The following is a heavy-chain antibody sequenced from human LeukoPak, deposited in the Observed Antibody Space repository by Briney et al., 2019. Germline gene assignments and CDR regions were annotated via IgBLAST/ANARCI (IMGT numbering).Heavy chain of an antibody. CDR2: ISAYNGNT. Sequence: GASVKVSCKASGYTFTSYGISWVRQAPGQGLEWMGWISAYNGNTNYAQKLQGRVTMTTDTSTSTAYMELRSLRSDDTAVYYCARMGNSPVYSSSWYAEFDYWGQGTLVTVSS. CDR3: ARMGNSPVYSSSWYAEFDY. V-gene: IGHV1-18*01. D-gene: IGHD6-13*01. J-gene: IGHJ4*02. CDR1: GYTFTSYG.